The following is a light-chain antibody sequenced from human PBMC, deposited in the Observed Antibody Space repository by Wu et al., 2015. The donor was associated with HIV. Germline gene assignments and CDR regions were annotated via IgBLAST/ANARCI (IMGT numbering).Light chain of an antibody. V-gene: IGKV3-20*01. Sequence: EIVLTQSPGTLSLSPGERATLSCRASQSVSSTSLAWYQQKSGQAPKLLIYGASNRATGIPDRFSGGGSGTDFTLTISGLEPEDFAVYYCQHYGTSPPYTFGQGTKLEIK. CDR1: QSVSSTS. J-gene: IGKJ2*01. CDR3: QHYGTSPPYT. CDR2: GAS.